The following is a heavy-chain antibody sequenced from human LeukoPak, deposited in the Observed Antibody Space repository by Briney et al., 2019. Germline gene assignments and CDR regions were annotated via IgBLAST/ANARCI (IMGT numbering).Heavy chain of an antibody. Sequence: SVKVSCKASGGTFSSYAISWVRQAPGQGLEWMGRIIPILGIANYAQKFQGRVTITADKSTSTAYMELSSLRSEDTAVYYCARDRAAVAGIPYYYYYGMDVWGQGTTVTVSS. J-gene: IGHJ6*02. D-gene: IGHD6-19*01. CDR2: IIPILGIA. V-gene: IGHV1-69*04. CDR3: ARDRAAVAGIPYYYYYGMDV. CDR1: GGTFSSYA.